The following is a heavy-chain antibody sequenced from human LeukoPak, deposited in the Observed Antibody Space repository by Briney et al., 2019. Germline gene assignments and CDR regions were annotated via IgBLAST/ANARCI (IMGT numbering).Heavy chain of an antibody. CDR1: GGSISSGDYY. J-gene: IGHJ4*02. V-gene: IGHV4-30-4*01. CDR3: ARGEIAHYGYSPRTEYYFDY. Sequence: SQTLSLTCTVSGGSISSGDYYWSWIRQPPGKGLEWIGYIYYSGSTYYNPSLKSRVTISVDTSKNQFSLKLSSVTAADTAVYYCARGEIAHYGYSPRTEYYFDYWGQGTLVTVSS. D-gene: IGHD5-18*01. CDR2: IYYSGST.